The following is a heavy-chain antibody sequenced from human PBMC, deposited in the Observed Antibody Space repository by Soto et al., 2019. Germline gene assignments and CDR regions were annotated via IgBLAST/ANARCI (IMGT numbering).Heavy chain of an antibody. V-gene: IGHV4-30-2*01. D-gene: IGHD6-6*01. CDR2: IYHSGST. Sequence: TLSLTCAVSGGSISIGGYSWSWIRQPPGKGLEWIGYIYHSGSTYYNPSLKSRVTISVDRSKNQFSLKLSSVTAADTAVYYCARVAAARPGRASPFDYWGQGNLVTVSS. J-gene: IGHJ4*01. CDR1: GGSISIGGYS. CDR3: ARVAAARPGRASPFDY.